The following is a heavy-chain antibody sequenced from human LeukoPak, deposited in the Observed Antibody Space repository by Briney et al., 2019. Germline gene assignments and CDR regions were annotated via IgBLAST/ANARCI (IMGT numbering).Heavy chain of an antibody. D-gene: IGHD2-2*01. CDR1: GDSVSSNSAA. Sequence: SQTLSLTCAISGDSVSSNSAAWNWIRQSPSGGLEWLGRTYYRSKWYNDYAVSVKSRITINPDTSKNQFSLQLNSVTPEDTAVYYCARGARGSSTSGDYYGMDVWGQGTTVTVSS. J-gene: IGHJ6*02. V-gene: IGHV6-1*01. CDR3: ARGARGSSTSGDYYGMDV. CDR2: TYYRSKWYN.